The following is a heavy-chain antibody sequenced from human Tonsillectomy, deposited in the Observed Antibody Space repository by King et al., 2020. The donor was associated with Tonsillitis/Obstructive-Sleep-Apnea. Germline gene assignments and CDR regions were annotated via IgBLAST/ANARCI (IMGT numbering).Heavy chain of an antibody. Sequence: QVQLVESGAEVKKPGASVKVSCKASGYTFTSYGISWVRQAPGQGLEWMGWISAYNGNTNYAQKLQGRVTMTKDTSTSTAYMELRSLGSDDTAVYYCARVASPRFRELLYQYYYYYMDVWGKGTTVTVSS. CDR1: GYTFTSYG. CDR3: ARVASPRFRELLYQYYYYYMDV. V-gene: IGHV1-18*01. D-gene: IGHD3-10*01. CDR2: ISAYNGNT. J-gene: IGHJ6*03.